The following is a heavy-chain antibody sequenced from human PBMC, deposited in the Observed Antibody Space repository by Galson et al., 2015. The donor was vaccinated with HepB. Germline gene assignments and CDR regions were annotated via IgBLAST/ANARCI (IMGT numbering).Heavy chain of an antibody. V-gene: IGHV4-34*01. CDR2: INHSGST. CDR1: GGSFSGYY. D-gene: IGHD6-13*01. CDR3: ARTRTPRTLDEGIAAAGTWDY. Sequence: SETLSLTCAVYGGSFSGYYWSWIRQPPGKGLEWIGEINHSGSTNYNPSLKSRVTISVDTSKNQFSLKLSSVTAADTAVYYCARTRTPRTLDEGIAAAGTWDYWGQGTLVTVSS. J-gene: IGHJ4*02.